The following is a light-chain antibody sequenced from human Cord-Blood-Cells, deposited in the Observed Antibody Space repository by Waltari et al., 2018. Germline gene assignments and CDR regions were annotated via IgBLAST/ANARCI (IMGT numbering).Light chain of an antibody. J-gene: IGLJ3*02. CDR1: RPNIGRHT. CDR2: SNN. V-gene: IGLV1-44*01. CDR3: AAWDDSLNGWV. Sequence: QSVLTQPPSPSATPGQRVTIPGSGIRPNIGRHTVNCYQQLPGTAPKLLSYSNNQRPSGVPDRFSGSKSGTSASLAISGLQSEDEADYYCAAWDDSLNGWVFGGGTKLTVL.